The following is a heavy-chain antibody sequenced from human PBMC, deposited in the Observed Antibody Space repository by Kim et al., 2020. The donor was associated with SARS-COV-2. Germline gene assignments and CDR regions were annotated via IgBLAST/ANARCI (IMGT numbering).Heavy chain of an antibody. CDR1: GYSFTSYW. J-gene: IGHJ6*02. CDR3: ARHSGSGSYYRDYYYYGMDV. CDR2: IDPSDSYT. Sequence: GASLKISCKGSGYSFTSYWISWVRQMPGKGLEWMGRIDPSDSYTNYSPSFQGHVTISADKSISTAYLQWSSLKASDTAMYYCARHSGSGSYYRDYYYYGMDVWGQGTTVTVSS. V-gene: IGHV5-10-1*01. D-gene: IGHD3-10*01.